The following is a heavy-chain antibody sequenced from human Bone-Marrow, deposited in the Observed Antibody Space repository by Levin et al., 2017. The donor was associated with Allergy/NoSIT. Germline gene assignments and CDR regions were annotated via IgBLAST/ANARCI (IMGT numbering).Heavy chain of an antibody. J-gene: IGHJ5*02. Sequence: SQTLSLTCGVSGYYVRSGFYWGWVRQPPGKGLEWLAGIYDGGSAYYNPSLKRRATISLDTSKNRISLKVRSVTAADTAMYYCVSRATVANSRWFDPWGQGTLVTVSA. CDR2: IYDGGSA. V-gene: IGHV4-38-2*01. D-gene: IGHD4-23*01. CDR1: GYYVRSGFY. CDR3: VSRATVANSRWFDP.